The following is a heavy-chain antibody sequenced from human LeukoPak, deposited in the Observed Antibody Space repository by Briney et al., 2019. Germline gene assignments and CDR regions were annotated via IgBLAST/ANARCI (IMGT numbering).Heavy chain of an antibody. CDR2: IKQDGSDK. CDR3: ARITIASSSPFGY. J-gene: IGHJ4*02. Sequence: GGSLRLSCAASGFTFSSYWMSWLRQAPGKGLEWVANIKQDGSDKYYVASVKGRFTISRDNAKNSLYLQMNSLRAEDTAVYYCARITIASSSPFGYWGQGTLVTVSS. V-gene: IGHV3-7*01. D-gene: IGHD6-13*01. CDR1: GFTFSSYW.